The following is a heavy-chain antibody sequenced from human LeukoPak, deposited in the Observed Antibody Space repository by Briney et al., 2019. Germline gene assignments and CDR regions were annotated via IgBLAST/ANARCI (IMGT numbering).Heavy chain of an antibody. D-gene: IGHD2-15*01. CDR2: ISGSGDKT. CDR1: GFTFSDYA. CDR3: AKDTSAWWYHRAYMNV. V-gene: IGHV3-23*01. J-gene: IGHJ6*03. Sequence: GGSLRLSCAASGFTFSDYAMSWVRQGPGGGLEWVSAISGSGDKTFHADSVKGRFTTSRDNSKNTLSLQMSSLRVEDSAVYFCAKDTSAWWYHRAYMNVWGTGTTVTVSS.